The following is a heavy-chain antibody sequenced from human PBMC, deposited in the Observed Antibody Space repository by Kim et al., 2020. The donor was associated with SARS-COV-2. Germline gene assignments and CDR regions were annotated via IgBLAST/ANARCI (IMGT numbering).Heavy chain of an antibody. D-gene: IGHD3-10*01. CDR3: AALDSVQVPGGI. Sequence: YVASVKGRFTMSRYNAKNSLYLQISRLRTEDTAIYYCAALDSVQVPGGIWGQGTLVTVSS. J-gene: IGHJ4*02. V-gene: IGHV3-7*01.